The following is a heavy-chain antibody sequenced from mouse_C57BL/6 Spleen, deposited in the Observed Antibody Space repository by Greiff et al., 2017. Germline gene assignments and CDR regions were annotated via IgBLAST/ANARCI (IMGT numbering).Heavy chain of an antibody. CDR2: ISYDGSN. J-gene: IGHJ3*01. Sequence: ESGPGLVKPSQSLSLTCSVTGYSITSGYYWNWIRQFPGNKLEWMGYISYDGSNNYNPSLKNRISITRDTSKNQFFLKLNSVTTEDTATYYCSTSYYSNLFAYWGQGTLVTVSA. D-gene: IGHD2-5*01. V-gene: IGHV3-6*01. CDR1: GYSITSGYY. CDR3: STSYYSNLFAY.